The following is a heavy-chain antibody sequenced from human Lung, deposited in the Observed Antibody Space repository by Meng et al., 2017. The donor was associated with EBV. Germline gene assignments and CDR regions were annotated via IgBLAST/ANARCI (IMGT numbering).Heavy chain of an antibody. CDR2: IYYSGST. CDR3: ARTNYGDYNWFDP. V-gene: IGHV4-31*03. Sequence: QESGQVLGKPSQTLSLTCHVSGGSISSCGFYWSWIRQHPGKGLEWIGYIYYSGSTYYNPSLRSRVAISIDTSKNQFSLKLTSVTAADTAVYFCARTNYGDYNWFDPWGQGTLVTVSS. D-gene: IGHD4-17*01. CDR1: GGSISSCGFY. J-gene: IGHJ5*02.